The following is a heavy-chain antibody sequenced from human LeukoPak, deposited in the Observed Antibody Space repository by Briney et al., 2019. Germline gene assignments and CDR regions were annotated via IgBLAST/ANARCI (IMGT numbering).Heavy chain of an antibody. V-gene: IGHV3-30-3*01. Sequence: PGGSLRLSCAASGCIFSNYAMHWVRQAPGKGLEWVAVISYDGSNKYYADSVKGRFTISRDNSKNTLFLQMNSLRTEDTAVYYCARDLDSSSWYILWFDPWGQGTLVTVSS. CDR2: ISYDGSNK. CDR3: ARDLDSSSWYILWFDP. J-gene: IGHJ5*02. D-gene: IGHD6-13*01. CDR1: GCIFSNYA.